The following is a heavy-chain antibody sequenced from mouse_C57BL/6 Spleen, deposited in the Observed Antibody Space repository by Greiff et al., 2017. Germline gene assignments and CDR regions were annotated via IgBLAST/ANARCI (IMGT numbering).Heavy chain of an antibody. CDR3: TRGDYYGDY. V-gene: IGHV1-15*01. Sequence: VQGVESGAELVRPGASVTLSCKASGYTFTDYEMHWVKQTPVHGLEWIGAIDPETGGTAYNQKFKGKAILTADKSSSTAYMELRSLTSEDSAVYYCTRGDYYGDYWGQGTTLTVSS. CDR1: GYTFTDYE. CDR2: IDPETGGT. J-gene: IGHJ2*01.